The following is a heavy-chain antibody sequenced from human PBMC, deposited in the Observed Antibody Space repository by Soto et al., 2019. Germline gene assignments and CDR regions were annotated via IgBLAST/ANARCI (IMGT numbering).Heavy chain of an antibody. D-gene: IGHD3-16*01. J-gene: IGHJ6*02. CDR3: AGDVTVNYYDSTYYYYAMDV. Sequence: QVQLVQSGAEVKMPGSSVQVSCKASGGTFTSHAISWVRQAPGQGLEWMGVIIPFFKATNYAQKFQGRVTITADDSMSTAYMDLDDRTSEDTAVYYCAGDVTVNYYDSTYYYYAMDVWGQGTTVTVSS. CDR1: GGTFTSHA. V-gene: IGHV1-69*01. CDR2: IIPFFKAT.